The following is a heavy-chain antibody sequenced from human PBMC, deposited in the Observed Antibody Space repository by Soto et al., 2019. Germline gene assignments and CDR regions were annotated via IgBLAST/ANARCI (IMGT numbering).Heavy chain of an antibody. J-gene: IGHJ4*02. CDR2: IYYSGST. V-gene: IGHV4-31*03. CDR1: GGSISSGGYY. Sequence: TLSLTCTVSGGSISSGGYYWSWIRQHPGKGLGWIGYIYYSGSTYYNPSLKSRVTISVDTSKNQFSLKLSSVTAADTAVYYCERDDVRSRGYFDYWGQGTLVTVSS. D-gene: IGHD3-10*01. CDR3: ERDDVRSRGYFDY.